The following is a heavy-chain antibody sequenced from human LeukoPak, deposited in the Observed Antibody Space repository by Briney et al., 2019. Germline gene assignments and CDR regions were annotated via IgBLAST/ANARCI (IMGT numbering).Heavy chain of an antibody. Sequence: GGSLRLSCAASGFIFSTYDMHWVRQAPGKGLEWVATISYDGSNTNYADSVKGRFTLSRDNSKNTLYLQMNSLRAEDTAVYYCAKDPNYYDSSGYFDYWGQGTLVTVSS. CDR1: GFIFSTYD. CDR3: AKDPNYYDSSGYFDY. D-gene: IGHD3-22*01. V-gene: IGHV3-30*18. CDR2: ISYDGSNT. J-gene: IGHJ4*02.